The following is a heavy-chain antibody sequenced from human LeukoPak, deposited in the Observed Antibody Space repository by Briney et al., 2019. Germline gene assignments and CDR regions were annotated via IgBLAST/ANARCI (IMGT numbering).Heavy chain of an antibody. V-gene: IGHV3-53*04. D-gene: IGHD2-2*01. CDR2: IYSGGST. J-gene: IGHJ5*02. CDR3: ARAARYCSSTSCYS. CDR1: GFTVSSNY. Sequence: GGSLRLSCAASGFTVSSNYMSWVRQAPGEGLEWVSVIYSGGSTYYADSVKGRFTISRHNSKNTLYLQMNSLRAEDTAVYYCARAARYCSSTSCYSWGQGTLVTVSS.